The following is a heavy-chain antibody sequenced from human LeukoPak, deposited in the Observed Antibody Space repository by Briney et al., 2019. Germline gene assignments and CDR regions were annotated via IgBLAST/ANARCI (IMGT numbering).Heavy chain of an antibody. J-gene: IGHJ6*02. CDR2: MNPNSGNT. CDR1: GYTFTSYD. CDR3: ARTDCSSTSCYEGAYYYYGMDV. V-gene: IGHV1-8*01. D-gene: IGHD2-2*01. Sequence: GASVKVSCKASGYTFTSYDINWVRQATGQGLEWMGWMNPNSGNTGYAQKFQGRVTMTRNTSISTAYMELSSLRSEDTAAYYCARTDCSSTSCYEGAYYYYGMDVWGQGTTVTVSS.